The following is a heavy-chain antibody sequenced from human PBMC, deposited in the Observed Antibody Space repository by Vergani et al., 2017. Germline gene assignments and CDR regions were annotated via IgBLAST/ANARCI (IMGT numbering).Heavy chain of an antibody. Sequence: QVQLQESGPGLVKPSQTLSLTCTVSGGSISSGDYYWSWIRQPPGKGLEWIGYIYYSGRTYYNPSLKGRVTISVETSTNQFSLKLSSVTAADTAVYYCARGSSTVVTPGAFDIWGQGTMVTVSS. CDR2: IYYSGRT. CDR1: GGSISSGDYY. V-gene: IGHV4-30-4*01. J-gene: IGHJ3*02. CDR3: ARGSSTVVTPGAFDI. D-gene: IGHD4-23*01.